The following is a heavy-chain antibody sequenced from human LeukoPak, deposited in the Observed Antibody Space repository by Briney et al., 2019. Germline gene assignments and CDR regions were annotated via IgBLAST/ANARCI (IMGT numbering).Heavy chain of an antibody. D-gene: IGHD6-6*01. CDR2: IYSAGST. CDR3: AKGYSSSYFDY. J-gene: IGHJ4*02. Sequence: GGSLRLSCTVSGFTVSSNSMSWVRQAPGKGLEWVSFIYSAGSTHYSDSVKGRFTISRDNSKNTLYLQMNSLRAEDTAVYYCAKGYSSSYFDYWGQGTLVTVSS. V-gene: IGHV3-53*05. CDR1: GFTVSSNS.